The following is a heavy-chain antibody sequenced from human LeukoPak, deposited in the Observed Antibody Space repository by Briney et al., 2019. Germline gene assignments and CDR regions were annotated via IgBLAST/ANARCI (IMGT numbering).Heavy chain of an antibody. CDR2: IYYRGST. D-gene: IGHD4-17*01. J-gene: IGHJ4*02. CDR3: ARGGDYGDLRYFHY. V-gene: IGHV4-59*01. Sequence: SETLSLTCTVSGGSINNYYWSWIRQPPGKGLEWIGYIYYRGSTNYNPSLTSRVTFSVDTSKNQFSLKLNSVTAADTAVYYCARGGDYGDLRYFHYWGQGTLVTVSS. CDR1: GGSINNYY.